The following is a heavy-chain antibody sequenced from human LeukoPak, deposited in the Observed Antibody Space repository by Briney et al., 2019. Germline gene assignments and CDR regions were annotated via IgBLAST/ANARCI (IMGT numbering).Heavy chain of an antibody. Sequence: ETLSLTCTVSGDSIGSYYWSWVRQPPGKGLEWVSSISSSSIYIYYADSVKGRFTISRDNAKNSLYVQMNSLRAEDTAVYYCARAPTYYYDSSGPILLAHYYMDVWGRGTTVTVSS. V-gene: IGHV3-21*01. J-gene: IGHJ6*03. CDR3: ARAPTYYYDSSGPILLAHYYMDV. CDR1: GDSIGSYY. D-gene: IGHD3-22*01. CDR2: ISSSSIYI.